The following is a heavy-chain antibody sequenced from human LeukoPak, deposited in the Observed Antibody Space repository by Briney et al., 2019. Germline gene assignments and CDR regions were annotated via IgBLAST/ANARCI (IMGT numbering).Heavy chain of an antibody. CDR2: ISSSSSTI. CDR3: ARDSYYGSGPDDY. D-gene: IGHD3-10*01. J-gene: IGHJ4*02. CDR1: GFTFSSYS. Sequence: GRSLRLSCAASGFTFSSYSINWVRQAPGKGLEWVSYISSSSSTIYYADSVKGRFTISRDNAKNSLYLQMNSLRAEDTAVYYCARDSYYGSGPDDYWGQGTLVTVSS. V-gene: IGHV3-48*01.